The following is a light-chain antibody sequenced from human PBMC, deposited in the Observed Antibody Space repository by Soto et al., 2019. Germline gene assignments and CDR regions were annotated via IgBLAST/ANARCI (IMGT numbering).Light chain of an antibody. CDR1: SSDIGGYNY. CDR2: DVN. CDR3: SSYTTRITHV. Sequence: QSVLTQPASVSGSPGQSITISCTGTSSDIGGYNYVSWYQQHPGKAPKLMIYDVNDRPSGVSNRFSGSKSGNTASLTISGLHAEDEADYYCSSYTTRITHVFGTGTKVTVL. V-gene: IGLV2-14*01. J-gene: IGLJ1*01.